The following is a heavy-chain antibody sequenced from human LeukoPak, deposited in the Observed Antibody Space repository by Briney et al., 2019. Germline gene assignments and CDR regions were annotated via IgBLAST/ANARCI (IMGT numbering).Heavy chain of an antibody. CDR1: GFTFGLYG. V-gene: IGHV3-48*01. D-gene: IGHD2-15*01. J-gene: IGHJ2*01. Sequence: AGGSLRLSCAASGFTFGLYGMNWVRQAPGKGLEWLSYISSSSSSSSSTIYYADSVKGRFTISRDNAKNSLYLQMNSLRAEDTAVYYCVRDGYCSGGSCLPYWYFDLWGRGALVTVSS. CDR2: ISSSSSSSSSTI. CDR3: VRDGYCSGGSCLPYWYFDL.